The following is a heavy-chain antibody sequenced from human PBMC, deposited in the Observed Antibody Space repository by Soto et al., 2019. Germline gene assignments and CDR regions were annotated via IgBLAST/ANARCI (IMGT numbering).Heavy chain of an antibody. Sequence: SLRLSCSASGFTFSIYAMHWVRQAPGKGLEYVSSISTNGGSTHYADSVKGRFTISRDNSKNTQYLQMSSLRADDTAVYYCVKGEYYYDSSGHYPFDYWGQGTLVTVSS. V-gene: IGHV3-64D*06. J-gene: IGHJ4*02. D-gene: IGHD3-22*01. CDR2: ISTNGGST. CDR1: GFTFSIYA. CDR3: VKGEYYYDSSGHYPFDY.